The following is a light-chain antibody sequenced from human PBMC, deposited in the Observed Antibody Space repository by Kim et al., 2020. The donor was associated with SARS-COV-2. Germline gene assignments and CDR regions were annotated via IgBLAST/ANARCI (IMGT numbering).Light chain of an antibody. Sequence: RESATPSCRASHNYDISLAWYQQTPGQAPRLLIYDAAVRAAGIPDRFSGSGSGTDFTLTIGSLAPEDFAIYYCQQRGSWPPALTFGGGTKVDIK. CDR3: QQRGSWPPALT. J-gene: IGKJ4*01. CDR2: DAA. CDR1: HNYDIS. V-gene: IGKV3-11*01.